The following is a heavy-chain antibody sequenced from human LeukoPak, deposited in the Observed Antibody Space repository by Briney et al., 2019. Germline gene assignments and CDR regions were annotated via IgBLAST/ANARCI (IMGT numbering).Heavy chain of an antibody. D-gene: IGHD4-11*01. Sequence: PSETLSLTCTVSAVTISSYYWSWIRQPPGKGLEWIGYIYTSGSTNYNHALRSRVTISVNTSKNQFSLQLSPVTAANAAVYYCGRQHTVKGAYYYYYMEVWGKGTTVTVSS. CDR3: GRQHTVKGAYYYYYMEV. J-gene: IGHJ6*03. CDR2: IYTSGST. CDR1: AVTISSYY. V-gene: IGHV4-4*09.